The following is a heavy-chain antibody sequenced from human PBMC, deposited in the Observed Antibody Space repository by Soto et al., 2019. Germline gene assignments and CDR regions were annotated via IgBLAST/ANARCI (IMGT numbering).Heavy chain of an antibody. CDR2: IYYSGST. D-gene: IGHD4-17*01. J-gene: IGHJ1*01. V-gene: IGHV4-59*01. CDR1: GGSISSYY. Sequence: SETLSLTCTVSGGSISSYYWSWIRQPPGKGLEWIGYIYYSGSTNYNPSLKSRVTISADTSKNQFSLKLSSVTAADTAVYYCARARWAGVTTDFQHWGQGTLVTVSS. CDR3: ARARWAGVTTDFQH.